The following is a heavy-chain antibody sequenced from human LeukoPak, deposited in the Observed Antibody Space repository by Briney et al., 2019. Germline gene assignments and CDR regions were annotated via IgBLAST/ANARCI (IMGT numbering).Heavy chain of an antibody. J-gene: IGHJ4*02. V-gene: IGHV1-2*02. Sequence: ASVKVSCKASGYTFTGYYMHWARQAPGQGLEWMGWINPNSGGTNYAQKFQGRVTMTRDTSISTSYMQLSRLRSDDTAVYYCARVLEYPYYDSSGFDYWGQGTLVTVSS. CDR2: INPNSGGT. D-gene: IGHD3-22*01. CDR3: ARVLEYPYYDSSGFDY. CDR1: GYTFTGYY.